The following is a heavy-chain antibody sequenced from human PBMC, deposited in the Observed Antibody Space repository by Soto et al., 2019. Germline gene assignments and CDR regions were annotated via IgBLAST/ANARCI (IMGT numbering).Heavy chain of an antibody. CDR2: ISYDGSNK. J-gene: IGHJ4*02. CDR1: GFTFSSYA. D-gene: IGHD5-18*01. Sequence: GGSLRLSCAASGFTFSSYAMHWVRQAPGKGLEWVAVISYDGSNKYYADSVKGRFTISRDNSKNTLYLQMNSLRAEDTAVYYCVRDVGGYSYGFDYWGQGTLVTVSS. V-gene: IGHV3-30*14. CDR3: VRDVGGYSYGFDY.